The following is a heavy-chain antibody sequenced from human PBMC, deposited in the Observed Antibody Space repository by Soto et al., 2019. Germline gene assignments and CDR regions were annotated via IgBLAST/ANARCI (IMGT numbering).Heavy chain of an antibody. D-gene: IGHD3-9*01. CDR1: GGTFSSYA. CDR3: ARKESYYDILTGYYSPWFDP. CDR2: IIPIFGTA. Sequence: QVQLVQSGAEVQKPGSSVKVSCKASGGTFSSYAISWVRQAPGQGLEWMGGIIPIFGTANYAQKFQGRVTITADESTSTAYMELSSLRSEDTAVYYCARKESYYDILTGYYSPWFDPWGQGTLVTVSS. V-gene: IGHV1-69*01. J-gene: IGHJ5*02.